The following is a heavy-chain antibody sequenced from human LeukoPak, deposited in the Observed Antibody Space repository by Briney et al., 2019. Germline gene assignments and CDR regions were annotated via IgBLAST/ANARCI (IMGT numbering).Heavy chain of an antibody. V-gene: IGHV4-38-2*02. J-gene: IGHJ4*02. Sequence: PSETLSLTCTASGYSNSSGYYWGWIRQPPGKGLEWIGSIYHSGSTYYNPSLKSRVTISVDTSKNQFSLKLSSVTAADTAVYYCARVMRTGCSSTSCSYFDYWGQGTLVTVPS. CDR3: ARVMRTGCSSTSCSYFDY. CDR2: IYHSGST. CDR1: GYSNSSGYY. D-gene: IGHD2-2*01.